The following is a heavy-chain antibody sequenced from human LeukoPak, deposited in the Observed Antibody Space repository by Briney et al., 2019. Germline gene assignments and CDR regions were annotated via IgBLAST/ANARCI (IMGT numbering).Heavy chain of an antibody. CDR3: AKHRLPVAGSPSKNPTAYFED. CDR1: GFTFTSHS. J-gene: IGHJ4*02. Sequence: GGSMRLSCAASGFTFTSHSMSWDRQAPGKGLEWVSAISSSGHVTFYADSVKGRFTVSRDQSQNTLFLQMSSLRADDTAVYYCAKHRLPVAGSPSKNPTAYFEDWGQGILVTVSS. V-gene: IGHV3-23*01. D-gene: IGHD6-19*01. CDR2: ISSSGHVT.